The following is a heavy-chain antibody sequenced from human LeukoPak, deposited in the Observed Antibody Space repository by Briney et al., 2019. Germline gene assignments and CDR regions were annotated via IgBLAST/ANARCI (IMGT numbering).Heavy chain of an antibody. Sequence: SETLSLTCTVSGGSISSSSYYWGWIRQPPGKGLEWIGSIYYSGSTYYNPSLKSRVTISVDTSKNQFSLKLSSVTAADTAVYYCARGAVVVAATLFDYWGQGTLVTVSS. CDR3: ARGAVVVAATLFDY. J-gene: IGHJ4*02. D-gene: IGHD2-15*01. V-gene: IGHV4-39*01. CDR2: IYYSGST. CDR1: GGSISSSSYY.